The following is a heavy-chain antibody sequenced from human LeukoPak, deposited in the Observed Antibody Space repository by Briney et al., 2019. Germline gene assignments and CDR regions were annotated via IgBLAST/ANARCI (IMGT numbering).Heavy chain of an antibody. CDR1: GFTFDDYA. Sequence: PGGSLRLSCAASGFTFDDYAMNWVRQAPGKGLEWVSGISWNSGYIGYADSVKGRFTISRDNAKNSLYLQMNSLRTEDTALYYCAKEESSGCFGYWGQGTLVTVSS. J-gene: IGHJ4*02. CDR2: ISWNSGYI. CDR3: AKEESSGCFGY. V-gene: IGHV3-9*01. D-gene: IGHD6-19*01.